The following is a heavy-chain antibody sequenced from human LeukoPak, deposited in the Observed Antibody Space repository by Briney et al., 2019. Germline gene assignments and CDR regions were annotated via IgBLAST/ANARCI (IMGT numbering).Heavy chain of an antibody. J-gene: IGHJ4*02. CDR1: GFTLSPYW. Sequence: GGSLRLSCVASSGFTLSPYWMNWVRQAPGKGLEWVANIKEDGTDKNYVASVKGRFTISRDNAKNSLYLQMNSLRAEDTAVYYCARDYGSWGQGTLVTVSS. CDR3: ARDYGS. V-gene: IGHV3-7*01. CDR2: IKEDGTDK. D-gene: IGHD1-26*01.